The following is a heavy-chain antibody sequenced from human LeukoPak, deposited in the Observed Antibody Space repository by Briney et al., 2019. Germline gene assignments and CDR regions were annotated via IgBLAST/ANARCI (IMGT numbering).Heavy chain of an antibody. CDR1: GFTFSDHY. J-gene: IGHJ4*02. CDR2: ISSSSSYI. D-gene: IGHD5-12*01. CDR3: ARAGEWLRLLDY. Sequence: GGSLRLSCAASGFTFSDHYIDWVRQAPGKGLEWVSSISSSSSYIYYADSVKGRFTISRDNAKNSLYLQMNSLRAEDTAVYYCARAGEWLRLLDYWGQGTLVTVSS. V-gene: IGHV3-21*01.